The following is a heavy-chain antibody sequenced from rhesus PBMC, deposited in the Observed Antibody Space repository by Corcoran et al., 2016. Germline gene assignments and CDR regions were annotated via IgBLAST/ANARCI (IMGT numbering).Heavy chain of an antibody. CDR1: GGSVSSSNW. J-gene: IGHJ4*01. V-gene: IGHV4-65*01. Sequence: VQLQESGPGLVKPSETLSLTCAVSGGSVSSSNWWIWIRQPPGKGLEWLGYISGSSGSTYYNPSLKSRVTISTDTSKNQFSLKLSSVTAADTAVYYCARDPSVYSSGRVPFDYWGQGVLVTVSS. D-gene: IGHD6-31*01. CDR2: ISGSSGST. CDR3: ARDPSVYSSGRVPFDY.